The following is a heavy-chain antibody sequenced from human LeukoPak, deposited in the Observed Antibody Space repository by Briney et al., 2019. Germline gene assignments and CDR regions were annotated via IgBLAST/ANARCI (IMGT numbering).Heavy chain of an antibody. CDR3: ARDSMVRGALSSIY. J-gene: IGHJ4*02. V-gene: IGHV3-48*04. D-gene: IGHD3-10*01. CDR1: GFTFSSYS. Sequence: GGSLRLSCAASGFTFSSYSMNWVRQAPGKGLEWVSYINTGSSTMYYADSVKGRFTISRDNAKNSLYLQMNSLRAEDTAVYYCARDSMVRGALSSIYWGQGTLVTVSS. CDR2: INTGSSTM.